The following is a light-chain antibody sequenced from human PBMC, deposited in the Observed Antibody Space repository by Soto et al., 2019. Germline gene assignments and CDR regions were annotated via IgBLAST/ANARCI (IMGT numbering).Light chain of an antibody. CDR1: QSVSSN. J-gene: IGKJ1*01. Sequence: EIFLAQSPSTLSVSPGERATPSCRASQSVSSNLAWYQQKPGQAPRLLIYGASTRATGIPARFSGSGSGTEFTLTISSLQSEDFAVYYCQQYNNWPRTFGQGTKV. CDR2: GAS. V-gene: IGKV3-15*01. CDR3: QQYNNWPRT.